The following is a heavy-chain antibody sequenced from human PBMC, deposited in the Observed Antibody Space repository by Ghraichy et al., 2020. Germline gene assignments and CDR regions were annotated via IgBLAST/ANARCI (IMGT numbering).Heavy chain of an antibody. CDR2: IDYSGST. Sequence: SETLSLTCTVSGDSISSSSDFWDWIRQPPGKGLEWIGSIDYSGSTYYNPSLESRVTISVDTSKNQFSLKLSSATAADTAIYYCARDLQNVIVRAMEFAYWGQGSLVTVSS. V-gene: IGHV4-39*07. CDR3: ARDLQNVIVRAMEFAY. J-gene: IGHJ4*02. D-gene: IGHD1-26*01. CDR1: GDSISSSSDF.